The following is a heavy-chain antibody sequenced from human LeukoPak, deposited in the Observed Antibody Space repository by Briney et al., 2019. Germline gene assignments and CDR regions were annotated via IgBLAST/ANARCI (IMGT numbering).Heavy chain of an antibody. CDR3: ARDCSPFLEWLIRSGRCRGMDV. J-gene: IGHJ6*02. Sequence: QPGGSLRLSCAAPGFTFSSYWMSWVRQAPGKGLEWVANIKQDGSEKYYVDSVKGRFTISRDNAKNSLYLQMNSLRAEDTAVYYCARDCSPFLEWLIRSGRCRGMDVWGQGTTVTLSS. V-gene: IGHV3-7*01. D-gene: IGHD3-3*02. CDR2: IKQDGSEK. CDR1: GFTFSSYW.